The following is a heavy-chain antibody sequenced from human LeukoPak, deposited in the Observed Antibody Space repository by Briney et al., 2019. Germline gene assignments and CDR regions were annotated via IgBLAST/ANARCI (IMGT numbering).Heavy chain of an antibody. Sequence: GGSLRLSCAASGFTFSNYVMIWVRQAPGKGREGVSYIYCSGGSTFYAASETGRLISSRDNAKNMLYLQINNLRGEDTAVYYGAQGGYDYVEIGYFEYWGERTLVTVSS. CDR2: IYCSGGST. CDR1: GFTFSNYV. J-gene: IGHJ4*02. D-gene: IGHD5-12*01. V-gene: IGHV3-23*01. CDR3: AQGGYDYVEIGYFEY.